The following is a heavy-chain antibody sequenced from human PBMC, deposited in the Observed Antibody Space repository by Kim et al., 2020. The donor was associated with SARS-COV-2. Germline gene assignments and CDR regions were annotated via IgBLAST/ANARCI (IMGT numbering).Heavy chain of an antibody. CDR1: GFTFSDHY. D-gene: IGHD3-3*01. CDR2: TRNKANSYTT. J-gene: IGHJ6*02. V-gene: IGHV3-72*01. CDR3: ARGGVYGAQRYYYYGMDV. Sequence: GGSLRLSCAASGFTFSDHYMDWVRQAPGKGLEWVGRTRNKANSYTTEYAASVKGRFTISRDDSKNSLYLQMNSLKTEDTAVYYCARGGVYGAQRYYYYGMDVWGQGTTVTVSS.